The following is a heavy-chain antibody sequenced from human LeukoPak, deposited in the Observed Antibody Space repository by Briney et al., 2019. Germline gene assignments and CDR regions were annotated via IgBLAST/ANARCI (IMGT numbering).Heavy chain of an antibody. CDR1: GFTLRNYW. V-gene: IGHV3-74*01. CDR3: ARAKTTYYYDSSSAY. D-gene: IGHD3-22*01. J-gene: IGHJ4*01. CDR2: INSDGGST. Sequence: GGSLRLSCAASGFTLRNYWMHWVRQAPGKGLVWVSRINSDGGSTSYADSVKGRFTISRDNAKNSLYLQMNSLRVEDTAVYYCARAKTTYYYDSSSAYWGHGTLVTVSS.